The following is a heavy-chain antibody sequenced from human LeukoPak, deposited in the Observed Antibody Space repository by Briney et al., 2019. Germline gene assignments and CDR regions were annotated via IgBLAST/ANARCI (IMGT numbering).Heavy chain of an antibody. CDR3: AKSENIAAAGTRVYGMDV. D-gene: IGHD6-13*01. CDR2: ISSSGSTI. J-gene: IGHJ6*02. Sequence: PGGSLRLSCAASGFTFSSYEMNWVRQAPGKGLEWVSYISSSGSTIYYADSVKGRFTISRDNAKNSLYLQMNSLRAEDTAVYYCAKSENIAAAGTRVYGMDVWGQGTTVTVSS. CDR1: GFTFSSYE. V-gene: IGHV3-48*03.